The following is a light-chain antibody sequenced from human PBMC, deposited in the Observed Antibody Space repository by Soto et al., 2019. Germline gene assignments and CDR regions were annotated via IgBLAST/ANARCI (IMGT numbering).Light chain of an antibody. J-gene: IGKJ1*01. CDR2: LGS. CDR3: IQALQTRT. Sequence: IVMTQSTLSLPVPPGEPASISCRSSHSLLHSNGYNYLDWYLQKPGQSPQLLIYLGSYRASGVPDRFSGSGSGTDFTLKISRVEAEDVGVYYCIQALQTRTFGQGTKV. V-gene: IGKV2-28*01. CDR1: HSLLHSNGYNY.